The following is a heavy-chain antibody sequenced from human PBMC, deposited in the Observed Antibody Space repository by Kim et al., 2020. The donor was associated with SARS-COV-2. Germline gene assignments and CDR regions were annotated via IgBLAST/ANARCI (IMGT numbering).Heavy chain of an antibody. CDR2: IYHSGST. D-gene: IGHD2-15*01. J-gene: IGHJ6*02. CDR1: GGSISSSNW. Sequence: SETLSLTCAVSGGSISSSNWWSWVRQPPGKGLEWIGEIYHSGSTNYNPSLKSRVTISVDKSKNQFSLKLSSVTAADTAVYYCARGWQLAPVGYYGMDVWGQGTTVTVSS. CDR3: ARGWQLAPVGYYGMDV. V-gene: IGHV4-4*02.